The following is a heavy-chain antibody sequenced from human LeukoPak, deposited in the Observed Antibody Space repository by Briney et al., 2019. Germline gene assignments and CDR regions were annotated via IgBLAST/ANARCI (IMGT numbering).Heavy chain of an antibody. J-gene: IGHJ4*02. D-gene: IGHD2-15*01. Sequence: GGSLRLSCAASGFTFSSYAMSWVRQAPGKGLEWASAISGSGGSTYYADSVKGRFTISRDNSKNTLYLQVNSLRAEDTAVYYCAKDPAIVVVVAAHFDYWGQGTLVTVSS. CDR2: ISGSGGST. CDR3: AKDPAIVVVVAAHFDY. CDR1: GFTFSSYA. V-gene: IGHV3-23*01.